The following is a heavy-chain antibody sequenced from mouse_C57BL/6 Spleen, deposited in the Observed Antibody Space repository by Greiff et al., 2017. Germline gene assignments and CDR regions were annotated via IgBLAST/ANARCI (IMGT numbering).Heavy chain of an antibody. CDR2: IYPGDGDT. V-gene: IGHV1-82*01. CDR1: GYAFSSSW. D-gene: IGHD3-2*02. CDR3: ARQTAQATAFAY. J-gene: IGHJ3*01. Sequence: VQLVESGPELVKPGASVKISCKASGYAFSSSWMNWVKQRPGKGLEWIGRIYPGDGDTNYNGKFKGKATLTADKSSSTAYMQLSSLTSEDSAVYFCARQTAQATAFAYWGQGTLVTVSA.